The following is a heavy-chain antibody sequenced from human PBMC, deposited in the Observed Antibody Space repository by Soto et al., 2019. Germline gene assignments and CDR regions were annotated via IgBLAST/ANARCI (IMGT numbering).Heavy chain of an antibody. J-gene: IGHJ4*02. CDR1: GVSISDTSYY. CDR3: ATLSPQLDFDY. D-gene: IGHD6-13*01. Sequence: LSLTCTVSGVSISDTSYYWGWIRQPPGKGLEWIGTIYYSGSTYYSPSLKSRVTMSVDTSKNQFSLKLISVTAADTAVYYCATLSPQLDFDYWGQGTLLTVSS. CDR2: IYYSGST. V-gene: IGHV4-39*01.